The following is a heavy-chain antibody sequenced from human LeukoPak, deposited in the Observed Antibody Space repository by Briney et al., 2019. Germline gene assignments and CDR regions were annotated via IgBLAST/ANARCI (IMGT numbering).Heavy chain of an antibody. CDR2: IYYSGST. Sequence: PSETLSLTCTVSGGSISSYYWSWIRQPPGKGLEWIGYIYYSGSTNYNPSLKSRVTISVDTSKNQFSLKLSSVTAADTAVYYCARVKWLRFFDYWGQGTLVTVSS. CDR3: ARVKWLRFFDY. CDR1: GGSISSYY. J-gene: IGHJ4*02. D-gene: IGHD5-12*01. V-gene: IGHV4-59*01.